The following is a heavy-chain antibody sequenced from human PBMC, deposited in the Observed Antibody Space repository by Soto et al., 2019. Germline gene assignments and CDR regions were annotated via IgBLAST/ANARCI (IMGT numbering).Heavy chain of an antibody. CDR2: VYPGANT. J-gene: IGHJ5*02. V-gene: IGHV4-30-2*01. CDR1: GGSIRTAHYP. Sequence: SGNLSLTSAVSGGSIRTAHYPRTLIRHPTGKGLSWLGYVYPGANTCYSASPKSRVTIALHTYKRLVSLRLNSVTAADTAVYYCARMVGVAISPWGQRTLVTV. CDR3: ARMVGVAISP. D-gene: IGHD2-21*01.